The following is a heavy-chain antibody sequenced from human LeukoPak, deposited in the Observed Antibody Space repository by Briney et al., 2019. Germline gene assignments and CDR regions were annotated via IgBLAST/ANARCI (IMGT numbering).Heavy chain of an antibody. D-gene: IGHD2-15*01. CDR2: IYHSGST. V-gene: IGHV4-31*03. J-gene: IGHJ6*04. CDR1: GGSISRGGYY. CDR3: ARVVVVAATDYGMDV. Sequence: TSQTLSFTCTVSGGSISRGGYYWSWIRQHTGTGLEWIGYIYHSGSTYYNPSLKSRVTISVDTSKNQFSLKLSSVTAADTAVYYCARVVVVAATDYGMDVWGKGTTVTVSS.